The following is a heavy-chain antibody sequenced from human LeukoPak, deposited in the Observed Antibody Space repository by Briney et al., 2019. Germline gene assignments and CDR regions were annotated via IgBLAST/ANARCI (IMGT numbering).Heavy chain of an antibody. CDR1: GYTFISYY. Sequence: GASVKVSCTASGYTFISYYMHWVRQVPGQGLEWMRIINPSGGSTNYAQKFQGRVTMTRDTSTSTVCMELSSLRSEDTAVYYCARAEVIVGTTGFDYWGQGTLGTVAS. D-gene: IGHD1-26*01. CDR3: ARAEVIVGTTGFDY. J-gene: IGHJ4*02. CDR2: INPSGGST. V-gene: IGHV1-46*01.